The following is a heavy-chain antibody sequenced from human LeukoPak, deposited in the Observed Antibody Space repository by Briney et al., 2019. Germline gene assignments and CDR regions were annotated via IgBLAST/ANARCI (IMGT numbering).Heavy chain of an antibody. V-gene: IGHV3-74*01. CDR1: GFTFSSYW. J-gene: IGHJ4*02. CDR3: ATTDGYLGYFDY. Sequence: GGSLRLSCAASGFTFSSYWMHWVRQAPGKGLVWVSRINSDGSSTSYADSVKGRFTTSRDNAKNTLYLQMNSLRAEDTAVYYCATTDGYLGYFDYWGQGTLVTVSS. CDR2: INSDGSST. D-gene: IGHD5-18*01.